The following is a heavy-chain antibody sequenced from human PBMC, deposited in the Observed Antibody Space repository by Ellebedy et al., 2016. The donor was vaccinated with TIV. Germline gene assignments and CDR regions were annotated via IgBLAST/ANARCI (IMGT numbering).Heavy chain of an antibody. CDR3: AREDGDTAMEIESFDY. J-gene: IGHJ4*02. CDR1: GYTFTSYD. V-gene: IGHV1-8*01. Sequence: AASVKVSCKASGYTFTSYDINWVRQATGQGLEWMGWMNPNSGNTGYAQKFQGRVTMTRNTSISTAYMELSSLRSEDTAVYYCAREDGDTAMEIESFDYWGQGTLVTVSS. D-gene: IGHD5-18*01. CDR2: MNPNSGNT.